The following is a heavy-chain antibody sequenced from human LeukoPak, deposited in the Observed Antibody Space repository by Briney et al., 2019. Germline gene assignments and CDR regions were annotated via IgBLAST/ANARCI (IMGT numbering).Heavy chain of an antibody. D-gene: IGHD3-22*01. CDR2: IYYSGST. V-gene: IGHV4-59*01. Sequence: SETLSLTCTVSGGSISNYYWSWIRQPPGKGLEWIGYIYYSGSTNYNPSLKNRVTISVDTSKNQFSLKLSSVTAADTAVYYCARGTVLSYYDSSGYHKSPGSVDYWGQGTLVTVSS. CDR1: GGSISNYY. CDR3: ARGTVLSYYDSSGYHKSPGSVDY. J-gene: IGHJ4*01.